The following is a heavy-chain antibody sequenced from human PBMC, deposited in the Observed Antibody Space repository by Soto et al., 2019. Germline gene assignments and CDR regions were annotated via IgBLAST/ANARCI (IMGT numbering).Heavy chain of an antibody. V-gene: IGHV1-8*01. J-gene: IGHJ5*02. CDR2: MNPNSGNT. CDR1: GYTFTSYD. Sequence: GASVKVSCKASGYTFTSYDINWVRQATGQGLEWMGWMNPNSGNTGYAQKFQGRVTMTRNTSISTAYMELSSLRSEDTAVYYCARGRGYCSGGSCFPSWFDPWGQGTLVTVSS. D-gene: IGHD2-15*01. CDR3: ARGRGYCSGGSCFPSWFDP.